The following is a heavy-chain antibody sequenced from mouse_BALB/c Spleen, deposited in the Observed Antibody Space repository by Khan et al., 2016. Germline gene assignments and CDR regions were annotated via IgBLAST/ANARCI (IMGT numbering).Heavy chain of an antibody. CDR3: ARSVDYPAWFAY. CDR2: IDPANGNT. V-gene: IGHV14-3*02. D-gene: IGHD2-4*01. J-gene: IGHJ3*01. CDR1: GFNIKDTY. Sequence: VQLKESGAELVKPGASVKLSCTASGFNIKDTYMHWVKQRPEQGLEWIGRIDPANGNTKYDPKFQGKATITADTSSNTAYLQLSSLSSEDTAVRYCARSVDYPAWFAYGGQGTLVTVSA.